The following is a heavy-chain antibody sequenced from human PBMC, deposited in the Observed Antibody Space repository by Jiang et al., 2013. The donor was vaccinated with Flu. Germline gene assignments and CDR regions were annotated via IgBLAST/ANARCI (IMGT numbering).Heavy chain of an antibody. J-gene: IGHJ5*02. CDR3: ARGRIVVVPAAIRGGWFDP. D-gene: IGHD2-2*02. CDR2: IYPGDSDT. V-gene: IGHV5-51*01. CDR1: W. Sequence: WIGWVRQMPGKGLEWMGIIYPGDSDTRYSPSFQGQVTISADKSISTAYLQWSSLKASDTAMYYCARGRIVVVPAAIRGGWFDPWGQGTLVTVSS.